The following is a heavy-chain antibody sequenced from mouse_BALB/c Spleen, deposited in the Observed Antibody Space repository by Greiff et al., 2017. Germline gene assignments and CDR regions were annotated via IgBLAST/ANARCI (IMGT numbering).Heavy chain of an antibody. CDR2: ISSGSSTI. CDR3: ARFYHGRGAMDY. J-gene: IGHJ4*01. V-gene: IGHV5-17*02. CDR1: GFTFSSFG. Sequence: EVQGVESGGGLVQPGGSRKLSCAASGFTFSSFGMHWVRQAPGKGLEWVAYISSGSSTIYYADTVKGRFTISRDNPNNTLFLQTTNLRSEDTAMYDCARFYHGRGAMDYWGQGTSVTVSS. D-gene: IGHD2-1*01.